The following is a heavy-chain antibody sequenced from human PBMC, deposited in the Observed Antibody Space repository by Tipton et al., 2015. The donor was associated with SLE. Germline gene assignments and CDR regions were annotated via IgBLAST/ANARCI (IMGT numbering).Heavy chain of an antibody. V-gene: IGHV4-39*01. CDR3: AGQPAANYYYYYGMDV. CDR1: GGSITFSSYY. D-gene: IGHD2-2*01. Sequence: TLSLTCTVSGGSITFSSYYWAWIRQPPGKGLEWIGSIHYSGNTYYNASLKDRVTIPIDTSKNQFSLKLSSVTAADTAVYYCAGQPAANYYYYYGMDVWGQGTTVTVSS. J-gene: IGHJ6*02. CDR2: IHYSGNT.